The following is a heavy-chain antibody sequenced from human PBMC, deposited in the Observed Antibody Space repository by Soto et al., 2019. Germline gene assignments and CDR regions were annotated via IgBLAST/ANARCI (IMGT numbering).Heavy chain of an antibody. D-gene: IGHD3-10*01. Sequence: GGSLRLSCAASGFTFSNAWMSWVRQAPGKGLEWVGRIKSKTDGGTTDYAAPVKGRFTISRDDSKNTLYLQMNSLKTEDTAVYYCTTDLMVRGSYYYYMDVWGKGTTVTVSS. V-gene: IGHV3-15*01. CDR2: IKSKTDGGTT. CDR3: TTDLMVRGSYYYYMDV. CDR1: GFTFSNAW. J-gene: IGHJ6*03.